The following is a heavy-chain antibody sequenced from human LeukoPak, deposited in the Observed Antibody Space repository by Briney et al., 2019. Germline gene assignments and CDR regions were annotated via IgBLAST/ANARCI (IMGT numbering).Heavy chain of an antibody. J-gene: IGHJ5*02. Sequence: SETLSPTCTVSGGSISSYYWSWIRQPPGKGLEWIGYIYYSGSTNYNPSLKSRVTMSVDTSKNQFSLKLSSVTAADTAVYYCAKESGRGYFDWVNWFDPWGQGTLVTVSS. CDR3: AKESGRGYFDWVNWFDP. CDR1: GGSISSYY. V-gene: IGHV4-59*12. D-gene: IGHD3-9*01. CDR2: IYYSGST.